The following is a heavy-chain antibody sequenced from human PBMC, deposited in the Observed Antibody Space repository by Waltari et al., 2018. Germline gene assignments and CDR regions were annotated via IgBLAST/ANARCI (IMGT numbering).Heavy chain of an antibody. V-gene: IGHV1-2*06. CDR1: GYTFTGYY. Sequence: QVQLVESGGGVVQPGRSLRLSCAASGYTFTGYYMHWVRQAPGQGLEWMGRINPNSGGTNYAQKFQGRVTMTRDTSISTAYMELSRLRSDDTAVYYCARDPRGVVPAATSWGQGTLVTVSS. D-gene: IGHD2-2*01. J-gene: IGHJ5*02. CDR2: INPNSGGT. CDR3: ARDPRGVVPAATS.